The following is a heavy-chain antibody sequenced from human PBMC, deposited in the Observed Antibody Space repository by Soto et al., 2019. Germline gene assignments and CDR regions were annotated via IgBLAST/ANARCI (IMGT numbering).Heavy chain of an antibody. J-gene: IGHJ4*02. CDR3: ARGPSADKIDY. Sequence: QVQLQESGPGLVEPSQTLSLTCTVSGDSISSGYFWSWIRQSPGKGLEWIGHTYNSGTTYNNPSLRSRVTRSKYTTRIQFSLRLPTVTAADTAVYYSARGPSADKIDYWGQGTLVTVSS. V-gene: IGHV4-30-4*01. CDR1: GDSISSGYF. CDR2: TYNSGTT. D-gene: IGHD3-3*01.